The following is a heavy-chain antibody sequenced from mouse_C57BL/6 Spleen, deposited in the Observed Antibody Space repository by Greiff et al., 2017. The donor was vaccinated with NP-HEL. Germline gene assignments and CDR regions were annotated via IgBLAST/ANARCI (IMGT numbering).Heavy chain of an antibody. J-gene: IGHJ3*01. CDR1: GYTFTSYW. CDR3: ARSFYDYEAY. CDR2: IYPGSGST. V-gene: IGHV1-55*01. Sequence: QVQLQQPGAELVKPGASVKMSCKASGYTFTSYWITWVKQRPGQGLEWIGDIYPGSGSTNYNEKVKSKATLTVDTSSSTAYMQLSSLTSDDSAVYYCARSFYDYEAYWGQGTLVTVSA. D-gene: IGHD2-4*01.